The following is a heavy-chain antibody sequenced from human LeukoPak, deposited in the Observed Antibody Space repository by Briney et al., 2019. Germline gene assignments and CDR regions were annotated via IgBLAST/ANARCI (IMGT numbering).Heavy chain of an antibody. J-gene: IGHJ6*04. V-gene: IGHV3-30*04. D-gene: IGHD3-10*02. CDR2: ISYDGSNK. CDR1: GFTFSSYA. CDR3: AELGITMIGGV. Sequence: QPGGSLRLSCAASGFTFSSYAMHWARQAPGKGLEWVAVISYDGSNKYYADSVKGRFTISRDNAKNSLYLQMNSLRAEDTAVYYCAELGITMIGGVWGKGTTVTISS.